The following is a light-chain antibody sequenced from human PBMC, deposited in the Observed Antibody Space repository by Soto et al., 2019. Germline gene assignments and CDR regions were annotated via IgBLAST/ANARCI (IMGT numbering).Light chain of an antibody. CDR3: ASWDSSLNTMV. V-gene: IGLV1-51*01. Sequence: QSALPQPPSVSAAPGQKVTISCSGSSSNIGNNYVSWYQQFPGTAPKLLIYDNSKRPSGIPDRFSGSKSGTSATLDITGLQTGDEADYYCASWDSSLNTMVFGGGTKVTVL. CDR1: SSNIGNNY. J-gene: IGLJ3*02. CDR2: DNS.